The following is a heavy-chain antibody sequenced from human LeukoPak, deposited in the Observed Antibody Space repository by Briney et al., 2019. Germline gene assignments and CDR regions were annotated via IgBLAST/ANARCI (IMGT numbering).Heavy chain of an antibody. D-gene: IGHD1-26*01. Sequence: ASVKVSCKASGYTFTSYGISWVRQAPGQGLEWMGWINPNSGGTNYAQKFQGRVTMTRDTSISTAYMELSRLRSDDTAVYYCARGARSSSGSYYSDYWGQGTLVTVSS. CDR1: GYTFTSYG. CDR2: INPNSGGT. V-gene: IGHV1-2*02. J-gene: IGHJ4*02. CDR3: ARGARSSSGSYYSDY.